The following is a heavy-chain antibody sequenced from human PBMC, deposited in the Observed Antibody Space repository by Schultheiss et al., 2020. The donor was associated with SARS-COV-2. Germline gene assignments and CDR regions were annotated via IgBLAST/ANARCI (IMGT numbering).Heavy chain of an antibody. CDR1: GGSISSSNW. V-gene: IGHV4-4*02. J-gene: IGHJ4*02. CDR3: ARGNVDPYYDYIWGSYRYTDFDY. CDR2: IYYSGST. D-gene: IGHD3-16*02. Sequence: SETLSLTCAVSGGSISSSNWWSWVRQPPGKGLEWIGSIYYSGSTYYNPSLKSRVTISVDTSKNQFSLKLSSVTAADTAVYYCARGNVDPYYDYIWGSYRYTDFDYWGQGTLVTVSS.